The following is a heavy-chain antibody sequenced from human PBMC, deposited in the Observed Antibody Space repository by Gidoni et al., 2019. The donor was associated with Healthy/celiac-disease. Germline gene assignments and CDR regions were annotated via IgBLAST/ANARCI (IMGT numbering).Heavy chain of an antibody. CDR2: ISGSGGST. V-gene: IGHV3-23*01. Sequence: EVQLLESGGGLVQPGGSLRLSCAASGFTFSSYAMSWVRQAPGKGLEWVSAISGSGGSTYYADSVKGRFTISRDNSKNTLYLQMNSLRAEDTAVYYCAKDAPYYYDSSGYYTPFDYWGQGTLVTVSS. CDR1: GFTFSSYA. D-gene: IGHD3-22*01. CDR3: AKDAPYYYDSSGYYTPFDY. J-gene: IGHJ4*02.